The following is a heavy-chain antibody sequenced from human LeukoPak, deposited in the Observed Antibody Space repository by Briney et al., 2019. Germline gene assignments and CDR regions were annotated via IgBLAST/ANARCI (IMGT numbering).Heavy chain of an antibody. V-gene: IGHV4-39*01. D-gene: IGHD6-13*01. CDR2: IYYSGST. CDR3: ARPVISAAGPIDY. CDR1: GGSISSSSYY. J-gene: IGHJ4*02. Sequence: SETLSLTCTVSGGSISSSSYYWGWIRQPPGKGLEWIGSIYYSGSTYYNPSPKCRVPISVDTSKNQFSLKLSSVTAADTAVYYCARPVISAAGPIDYWGQGTLVTVSS.